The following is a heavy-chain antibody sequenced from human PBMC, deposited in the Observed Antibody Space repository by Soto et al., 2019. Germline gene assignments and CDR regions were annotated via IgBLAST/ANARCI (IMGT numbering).Heavy chain of an antibody. D-gene: IGHD3-10*01. V-gene: IGHV3-23*01. J-gene: IGHJ6*02. CDR2: ISGSGGST. Sequence: GGSLRLSCAASGFTFSSYAMSWVRQAPGKGLEWVSAISGSGGSTYYADSVKGRFTISRDNSKNTLYLQMNSLRAEDTAVYYCAKDSMVRGVIKDYYYGMDVWGQGTTVTVSS. CDR3: AKDSMVRGVIKDYYYGMDV. CDR1: GFTFSSYA.